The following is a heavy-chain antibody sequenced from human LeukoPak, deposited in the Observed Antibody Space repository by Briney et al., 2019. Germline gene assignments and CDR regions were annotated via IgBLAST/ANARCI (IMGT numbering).Heavy chain of an antibody. CDR1: GFTLDDYA. D-gene: IGHD3-9*01. CDR2: ISWNSGSI. CDR3: AKDIGAPSLTGYYRMNAFDI. Sequence: GGSLRLSCAASGFTLDDYAMHWGRQAPGKGLEGVSGISWNSGSIGYADSVKGRFTISRDNAKNSLYLQMNSLRAEDTALYYSAKDIGAPSLTGYYRMNAFDIWGQGTMVTVSS. J-gene: IGHJ3*02. V-gene: IGHV3-9*01.